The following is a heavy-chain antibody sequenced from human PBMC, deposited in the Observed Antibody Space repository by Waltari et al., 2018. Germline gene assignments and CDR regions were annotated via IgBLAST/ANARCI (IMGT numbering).Heavy chain of an antibody. CDR2: IYYSGST. Sequence: QVQLQESGPGLVKPSETLSLTCTVSGGSISSYYWSWIRQPPGKGLEWIGYIYYSGSTNYTPSLKSRVTISVDTSKNQFSLKLSSVTAADTAVYYCARGVPMVWEYYYYMDVWGKGTTVTISS. CDR1: GGSISSYY. J-gene: IGHJ6*03. V-gene: IGHV4-59*01. D-gene: IGHD3-10*01. CDR3: ARGVPMVWEYYYYMDV.